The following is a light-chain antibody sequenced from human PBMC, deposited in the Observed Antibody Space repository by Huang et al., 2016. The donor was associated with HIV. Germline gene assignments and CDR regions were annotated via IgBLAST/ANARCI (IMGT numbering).Light chain of an antibody. CDR2: GAS. Sequence: EIVMTQSPATLSVSPGERATLSCRASQSVSSNLACYQQKPGQAPRLLIYGASTRAIGIPARFSGSGSGAEFTLTISSLQSEDFAIYYCQQYNNWPPMYTFGQGTKLEIK. J-gene: IGKJ2*01. CDR3: QQYNNWPPMYT. CDR1: QSVSSN. V-gene: IGKV3-15*01.